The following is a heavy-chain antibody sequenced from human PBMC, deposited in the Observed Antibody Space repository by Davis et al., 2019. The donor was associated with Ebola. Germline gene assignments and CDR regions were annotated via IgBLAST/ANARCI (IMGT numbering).Heavy chain of an antibody. J-gene: IGHJ4*02. CDR2: IAVGSGNT. CDR1: GFTFTSSA. CDR3: AATKGDPIAVAGFDY. V-gene: IGHV1-58*01. Sequence: AASVKVSCKASGFTFTSSAVQWVRQARGQRLEWIGWIAVGSGNTNYAQKFQERVTITRDMSTSTAYMELSSLRSEDTAVYYCAATKGDPIAVAGFDYWGQGTLVTVSS. D-gene: IGHD6-19*01.